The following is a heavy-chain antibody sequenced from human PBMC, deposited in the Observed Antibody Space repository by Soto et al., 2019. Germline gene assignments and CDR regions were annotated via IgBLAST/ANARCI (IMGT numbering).Heavy chain of an antibody. CDR2: IDYSGST. CDR1: GDSISSYY. CDR3: ASGRGYRSGGVDY. V-gene: IGHV4-59*01. Sequence: QVQLQESGPGLVKPSETLSLTCTVSGDSISSYYWSWIRQTPGKGLEWLGYIDYSGSTNYNPSLKSRVTISLDTSNNQFSLDLKSVTAADTAVYYCASGRGYRSGGVDYWGQGTLVTVSS. J-gene: IGHJ4*02. D-gene: IGHD2-15*01.